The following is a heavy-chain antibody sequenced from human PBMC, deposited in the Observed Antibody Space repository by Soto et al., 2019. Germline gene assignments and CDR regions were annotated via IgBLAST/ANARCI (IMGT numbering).Heavy chain of an antibody. J-gene: IGHJ3*02. CDR1: GFTVSSSY. Sequence: EVQLVESGGGLVQPGGSLRLSCAASGFTVSSSYMTWVRQAPGKGLEWVSVIYSGGSTYYADSVKGRFTISRHNSKNTLYLQMNSLRAEDTAVYYCASGWRVVAFDIWGQGTMVTVSS. D-gene: IGHD3-3*01. CDR2: IYSGGST. CDR3: ASGWRVVAFDI. V-gene: IGHV3-53*04.